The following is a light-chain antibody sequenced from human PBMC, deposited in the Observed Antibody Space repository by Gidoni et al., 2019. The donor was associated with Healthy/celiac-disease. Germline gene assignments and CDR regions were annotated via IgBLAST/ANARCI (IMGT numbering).Light chain of an antibody. J-gene: IGLJ3*02. Sequence: QSVLTQPPSASGTPGQRDTLSCSGRSSTIGSNYVYWYQQPPGTAPKLLIYRNNQRPSGVPDRFSGSRSGTSAALAIGGLRSGDEADYYCAAWDDSLSGWVFGGGTKLTVL. V-gene: IGLV1-47*01. CDR1: SSTIGSNY. CDR2: RNN. CDR3: AAWDDSLSGWV.